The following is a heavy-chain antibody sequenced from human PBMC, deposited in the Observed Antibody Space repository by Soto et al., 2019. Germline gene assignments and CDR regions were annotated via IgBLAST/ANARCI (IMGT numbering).Heavy chain of an antibody. D-gene: IGHD2-21*02. V-gene: IGHV1-69*13. J-gene: IGHJ4*02. CDR2: IIPIFGTA. CDR1: GGTFSSYA. CDR3: ARDRVGDIVVVTATWGFNY. Sequence: SVKVSCKASGGTFSSYAISWVRQAPGQGLEWMGGIIPIFGTANYAQKFQGRVTITADESTSTAYMELSSLRSEDTAVYYCARDRVGDIVVVTATWGFNYWGQGTLVTVSS.